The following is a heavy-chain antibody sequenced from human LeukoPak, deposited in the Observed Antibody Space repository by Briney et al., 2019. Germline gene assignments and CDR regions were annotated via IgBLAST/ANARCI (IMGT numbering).Heavy chain of an antibody. D-gene: IGHD3-22*01. J-gene: IGHJ4*02. V-gene: IGHV4-4*07. Sequence: KPSETLSLTCTVSGVSISSYYWSWIRQPAGKGLEWIGRIYISGSTNFNPSLKSRVTISVDTSKNQFSLKLSSVTAADTAVYYCARGLYYYDSSGYYYGENWGQGTLVTVSS. CDR2: IYISGST. CDR3: ARGLYYYDSSGYYYGEN. CDR1: GVSISSYY.